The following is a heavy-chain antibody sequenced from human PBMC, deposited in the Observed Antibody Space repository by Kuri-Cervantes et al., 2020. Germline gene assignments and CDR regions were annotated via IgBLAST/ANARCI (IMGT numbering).Heavy chain of an antibody. CDR3: ARVVGYSSSWTFDYYYYMDV. CDR1: GGSISSYY. V-gene: IGHV4-59*01. CDR2: INHRGST. Sequence: SETLSLTCTVSGGSISSYYWSWIRQPPGKGLEWIGEINHRGSTNYNPSLKSRVTISVDTSKNQFSLKLSSVTAADTAVYYCARVVGYSSSWTFDYYYYMDVWGKGTTVTVSS. D-gene: IGHD6-13*01. J-gene: IGHJ6*03.